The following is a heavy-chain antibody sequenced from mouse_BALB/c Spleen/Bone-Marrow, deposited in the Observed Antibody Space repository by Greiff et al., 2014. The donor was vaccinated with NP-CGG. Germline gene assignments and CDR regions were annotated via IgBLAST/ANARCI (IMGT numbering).Heavy chain of an antibody. J-gene: IGHJ4*01. Sequence: VQLKQSGAELVKPGASVKLSCTASGFNIKDTYMHWVKQRPEQGLEWIGRIDPANGNTKYDPKFQGKATITTDTSSSTAYLQVSSLTSEDTAVYYCASATTATYYAMDYWGQGTSVTVSS. D-gene: IGHD1-2*01. CDR2: IDPANGNT. CDR3: ASATTATYYAMDY. V-gene: IGHV14-3*02. CDR1: GFNIKDTY.